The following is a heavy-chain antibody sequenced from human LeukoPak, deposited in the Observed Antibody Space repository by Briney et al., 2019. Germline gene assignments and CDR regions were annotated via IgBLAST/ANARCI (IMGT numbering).Heavy chain of an antibody. V-gene: IGHV1-2*06. J-gene: IGHJ4*02. CDR2: INPNSGGT. CDR3: ARGVYYDSRKGTDY. D-gene: IGHD3-22*01. CDR1: XYTFXGYY. Sequence: GASXXVSCKASXYTFXGYYMHWVRQAPGQGLEWMGRINPNSGGTNYAKKFQGRVTINRDTSISTAYMELSRLRSDDTAVYYCARGVYYDSRKGTDYWGQGTLVTVSS.